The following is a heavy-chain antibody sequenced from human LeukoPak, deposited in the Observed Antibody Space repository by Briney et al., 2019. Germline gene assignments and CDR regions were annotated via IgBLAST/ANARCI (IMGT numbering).Heavy chain of an antibody. J-gene: IGHJ3*02. D-gene: IGHD2-15*01. CDR1: GGTFSSYA. CDR2: IIPIFGTA. CDR3: ARVPTPSGAFDI. V-gene: IGHV1-69*13. Sequence: ASVKVSCKASGGTFSSYAISWVRQAPGQGLEWMGGIIPIFGTANYAQKFQGRVTITADESTSTAYMELSSLRSEDTAVYYCARVPTPSGAFDIWGQGTMVTVSS.